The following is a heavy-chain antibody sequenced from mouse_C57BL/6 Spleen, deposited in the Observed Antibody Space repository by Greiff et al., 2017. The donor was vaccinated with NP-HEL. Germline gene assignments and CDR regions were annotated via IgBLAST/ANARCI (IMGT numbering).Heavy chain of an antibody. CDR3: ARSYYYGSSTGFAY. CDR2: IRNKANGYTT. D-gene: IGHD1-1*01. J-gene: IGHJ3*01. Sequence: EVKLMESGGGLVQPGGSLSLSCAASGFTFTDYYMSWVRQPPGKALEWLGFIRNKANGYTTEYSASVKGRFTISRDNSQSILYLQMNALRAEDSATYYWARSYYYGSSTGFAYWGQGTLVTVSA. V-gene: IGHV7-3*01. CDR1: GFTFTDYY.